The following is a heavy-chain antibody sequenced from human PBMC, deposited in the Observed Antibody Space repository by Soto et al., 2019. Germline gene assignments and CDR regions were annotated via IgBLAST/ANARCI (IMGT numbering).Heavy chain of an antibody. CDR3: ARDGILSSSYGDFDY. CDR2: IIPLFSTT. CDR1: GGAFNNYG. Sequence: QVELVQSGAEVKKPGSSVRVSCKASGGAFNNYGFTWVRQASGQGLEWMGQIIPLFSTTHYAQKFQGRVSITADGSTSTVHMELSSLTSEDTAVYYCARDGILSSSYGDFDYWGQGTLVIVSS. D-gene: IGHD6-6*01. V-gene: IGHV1-69*01. J-gene: IGHJ4*02.